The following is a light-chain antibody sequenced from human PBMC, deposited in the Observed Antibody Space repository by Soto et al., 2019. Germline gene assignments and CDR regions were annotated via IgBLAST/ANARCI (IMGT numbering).Light chain of an antibody. CDR2: DAS. CDR3: QQRAYWPQT. V-gene: IGKV3-15*01. Sequence: VMTQSPDTLSVSPGGRATLSCRASQSLTTNLAWYQQKPGQAPRLLIHDASTRATGIPARFSGSGSGTEFTLTISSLQSEDFAVYYCQQRAYWPQTFGQGTKVDIK. J-gene: IGKJ1*01. CDR1: QSLTTN.